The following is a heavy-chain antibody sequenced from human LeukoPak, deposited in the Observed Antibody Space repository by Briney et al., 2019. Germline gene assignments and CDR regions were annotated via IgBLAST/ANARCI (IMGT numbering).Heavy chain of an antibody. V-gene: IGHV4-39*01. D-gene: IGHD1-1*01. J-gene: IGHJ5*02. CDR2: IYSGGST. CDR3: ARAVSGTPRWFDP. Sequence: PSETLSLTCTVSGGSISSNNFYGGLIRQPPGKGLEWIGSIYSGGSTFYNPSLKSRVTLSVDTSKNQFSLKLSSVAAADTAVYYCARAVSGTPRWFDPWGQGTLVTVSS. CDR1: GGSISSNNFY.